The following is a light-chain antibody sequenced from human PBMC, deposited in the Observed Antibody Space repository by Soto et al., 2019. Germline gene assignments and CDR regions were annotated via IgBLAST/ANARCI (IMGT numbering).Light chain of an antibody. CDR1: YTVSTY. CDR3: QQRVNWPRWT. J-gene: IGKJ1*01. Sequence: EIVLTQSPATLSLSPGERATLSCRASYTVSTYLSWYQQKPGQAPRLLIYDASNRATGIPARFRGSGSGTDFTLTISSLETEDFAVYYCQQRVNWPRWTFGQGTKVDNK. V-gene: IGKV3-11*01. CDR2: DAS.